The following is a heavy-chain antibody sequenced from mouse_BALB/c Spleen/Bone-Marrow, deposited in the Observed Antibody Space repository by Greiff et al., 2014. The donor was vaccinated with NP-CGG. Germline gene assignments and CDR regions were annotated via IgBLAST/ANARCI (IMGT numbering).Heavy chain of an antibody. J-gene: IGHJ2*01. CDR3: ATQNFDY. V-gene: IGHV5-9-2*01. Sequence: EVHLVESGGGLVKPGGSLKLSCTASGFTFSGYGMSWVRQTPEKRLEWVATISGGGSYRYYPDSVQGRITISRDNAKNNLYLQMSSLRSEDTALYYCATQNFDYWGQGTTLTVSS. CDR2: ISGGGSYR. CDR1: GFTFSGYG.